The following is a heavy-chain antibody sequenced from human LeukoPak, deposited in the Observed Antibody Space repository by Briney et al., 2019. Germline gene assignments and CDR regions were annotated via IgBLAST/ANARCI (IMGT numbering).Heavy chain of an antibody. CDR2: IYYSGST. J-gene: IGHJ3*02. V-gene: IGHV4-59*12. Sequence: SETLSLTCTVSGGSISSYYWSWIRQPPGKGLEWIGYIYYSGSTNYNPSLKSRVTISVDTSKNQFSLKLSSVTAADTAVYYCARDSPYYDSSGYLSRAFDIWGQGTMVTVSS. CDR3: ARDSPYYDSSGYLSRAFDI. D-gene: IGHD3-22*01. CDR1: GGSISSYY.